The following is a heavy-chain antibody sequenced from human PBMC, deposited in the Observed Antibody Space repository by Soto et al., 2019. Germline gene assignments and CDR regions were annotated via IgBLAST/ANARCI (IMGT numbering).Heavy chain of an antibody. CDR2: IRHDGSEK. D-gene: IGHD1-26*01. CDR1: RFTFSVYW. CDR3: AKDYESESYSGKYAIDS. Sequence: EVQLVESGGGLVQPGGSLRLSCTASRFTFSVYWMSWVRQAPGKGLEWVANIRHDGSEKFYVDSVKGRFTVSRDNAKNSLYLQMNSLRAEDTALYYCAKDYESESYSGKYAIDSWGQGTLVSVST. J-gene: IGHJ5*01. V-gene: IGHV3-7*03.